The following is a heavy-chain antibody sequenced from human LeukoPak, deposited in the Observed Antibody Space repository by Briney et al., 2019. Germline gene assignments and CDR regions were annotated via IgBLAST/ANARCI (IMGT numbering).Heavy chain of an antibody. CDR1: GFTFSSYG. V-gene: IGHV3-23*01. CDR2: ISDGGSIT. J-gene: IGHJ4*02. CDR3: AKSRGSGSNMARGVNFDY. Sequence: GGSLRLSCAASGFTFSSYGMNWVRQAPGKGLEWVSTISDGGSITYYADSVKGRFTISRDNSKNTLFLQMNSLRVEDTALYYCAKSRGSGSNMARGVNFDYWGQGTLVTVSS. D-gene: IGHD3-10*01.